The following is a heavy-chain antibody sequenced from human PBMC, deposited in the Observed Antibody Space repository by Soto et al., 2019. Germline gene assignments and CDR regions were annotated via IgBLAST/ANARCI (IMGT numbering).Heavy chain of an antibody. CDR1: DYYIRGSNG. Sequence: SETQSLTCAVADYYIRGSNGWGWIRQPPGKGLEWIGYIYYSGTTYYNPSLKSRVTMSVDTSKNQFSLKLTSVTAVDTAVYYCARREIQGPIDYWGQGTLVTVSS. J-gene: IGHJ4*02. D-gene: IGHD1-26*01. CDR2: IYYSGTT. V-gene: IGHV4-28*01. CDR3: ARREIQGPIDY.